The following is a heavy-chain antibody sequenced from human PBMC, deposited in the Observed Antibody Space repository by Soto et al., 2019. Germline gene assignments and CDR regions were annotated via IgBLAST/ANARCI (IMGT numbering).Heavy chain of an antibody. D-gene: IGHD3-22*01. CDR1: GGSFSGYY. CDR2: INHSGST. V-gene: IGHV4-34*01. CDR3: ARAGDSSGYLLDY. J-gene: IGHJ4*02. Sequence: QVQLQQWGAGLLKPSETLSLTCAVYGGSFSGYYWSWIRQPPGKGLEWIGEINHSGSTNYNPSLKSRVTISVDTSKNQFSLKLSSVTAADTAVYYCARAGDSSGYLLDYWGQGTLVTVSS.